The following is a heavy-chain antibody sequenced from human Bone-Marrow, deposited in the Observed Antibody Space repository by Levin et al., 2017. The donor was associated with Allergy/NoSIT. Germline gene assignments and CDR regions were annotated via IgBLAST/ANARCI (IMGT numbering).Heavy chain of an antibody. V-gene: IGHV1-69*06. CDR3: ARGGYGSGSYTY. Sequence: GASVKVSCKASGGTFSSYAISWVRQAPGQGLEWMGGIIPIFDTPNYAQKFQGRVTITADKSTSTAYMELSTLRSVDTAVFYCARGGYGSGSYTYWGQGTLVTVSS. CDR2: IIPIFDTP. J-gene: IGHJ4*02. CDR1: GGTFSSYA. D-gene: IGHD3-10*01.